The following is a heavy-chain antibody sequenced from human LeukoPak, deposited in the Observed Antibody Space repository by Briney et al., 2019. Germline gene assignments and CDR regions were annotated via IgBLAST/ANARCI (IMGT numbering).Heavy chain of an antibody. V-gene: IGHV4-39*07. D-gene: IGHD6-13*01. CDR3: ARDPPPGSWTDH. J-gene: IGHJ4*02. CDR1: GGSISSSGYC. Sequence: SETLSLTCTVSGGSISSSGYCWGWIRQPPGKGLEWIGSIYYTGSTYYNPSLKSRVTISVDTSKNQFSLKLSSVTAADTAVYYCARDPPPGSWTDHWGQGTLVTVSS. CDR2: IYYTGST.